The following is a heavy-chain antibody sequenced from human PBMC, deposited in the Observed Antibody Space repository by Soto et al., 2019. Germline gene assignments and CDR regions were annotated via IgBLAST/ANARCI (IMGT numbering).Heavy chain of an antibody. V-gene: IGHV4-30-2*01. CDR1: GGSISSGGYS. CDR3: ARWWMYDPRFDP. D-gene: IGHD2-8*01. Sequence: SETLSLTCAVSGGSISSGGYSWSWIRQPPGKGLEWIGYIYHSGSTYYNPSLKSRVTISVDRSKNQFSLKLSSVTAADTAVYYCARWWMYDPRFDPWGQGTRVTVSS. J-gene: IGHJ5*02. CDR2: IYHSGST.